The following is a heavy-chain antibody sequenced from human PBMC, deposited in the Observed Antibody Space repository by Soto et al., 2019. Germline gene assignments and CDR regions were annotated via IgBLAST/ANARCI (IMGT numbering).Heavy chain of an antibody. Sequence: ASVKVSCKVSGYTLTELPMHWVRQAPGKGLEWMGGFDPEDGETIYAQKLQGRVTMTEDKSTDTAYMELSSLRSEDTAVYYCANSSCGNRFDPSGHGTLVTVSS. CDR3: ANSSCGNRFDP. CDR1: GYTLTELP. D-gene: IGHD6-6*01. J-gene: IGHJ5*02. V-gene: IGHV1-24*01. CDR2: FDPEDGET.